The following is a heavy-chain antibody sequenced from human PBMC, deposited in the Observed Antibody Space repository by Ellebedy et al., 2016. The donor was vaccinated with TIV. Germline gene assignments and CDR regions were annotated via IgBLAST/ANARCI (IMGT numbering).Heavy chain of an antibody. CDR2: IIPIFGTA. D-gene: IGHD4-11*01. CDR1: GGTFSSYA. Sequence: AASVKVSCKASGGTFSSYAISWVRHAPGQGLEWMGGIIPIFGTANYAQKFQGRVTITADESTSTAYMELSSLRSEDTAVYYCARAPPGDYRTDYYYAMDVWGQGTTVTVSS. V-gene: IGHV1-69*13. J-gene: IGHJ6*02. CDR3: ARAPPGDYRTDYYYAMDV.